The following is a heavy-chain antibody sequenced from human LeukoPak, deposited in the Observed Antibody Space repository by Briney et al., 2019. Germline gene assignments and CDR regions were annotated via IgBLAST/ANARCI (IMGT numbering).Heavy chain of an antibody. V-gene: IGHV4-59*08. D-gene: IGHD3-22*01. J-gene: IGHJ4*02. Sequence: KPSETLSLTCTVSGGSISSYYWSWIRQPPGKGLEWIGYIYYSGSTNYNPSLKSRVTISVDTSKDQFSLKLSSVTVADTGGYYCVRFYYDSSGYYYAHFDYWGQGTLVTVSS. CDR2: IYYSGST. CDR3: VRFYYDSSGYYYAHFDY. CDR1: GGSISSYY.